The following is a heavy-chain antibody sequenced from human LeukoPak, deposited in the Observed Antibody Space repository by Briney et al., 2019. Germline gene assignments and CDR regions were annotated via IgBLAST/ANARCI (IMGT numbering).Heavy chain of an antibody. D-gene: IGHD3-10*01. CDR2: IYPGDSES. J-gene: IGHJ4*02. CDR3: ARPAMVRGVIGEDDY. V-gene: IGHV5-51*03. CDR1: GYSFTSYW. Sequence: GESLKVSCKGSGYSFTSYWIAWVRQMPGKGLEWMGIIYPGDSESRYSPSFQGQVTISADKSISTAYLQWSSLKASDTAMYYCARPAMVRGVIGEDDYWGQGTLVTVSS.